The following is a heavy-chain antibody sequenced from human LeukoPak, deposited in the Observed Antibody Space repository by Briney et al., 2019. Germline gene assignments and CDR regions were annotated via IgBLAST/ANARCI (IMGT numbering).Heavy chain of an antibody. CDR1: GFTFSGSA. Sequence: GGSLKLSCAASGFTFSGSAMHWVRQASGKGLEWVAVISYDGSNKYYADSVKGRFTISRDNSKNTLYLQMNSLRAEDTAVYYCAKSIAAAAPPFDYWGQGTLVTVSS. CDR3: AKSIAAAAPPFDY. D-gene: IGHD6-13*01. J-gene: IGHJ4*02. CDR2: ISYDGSNK. V-gene: IGHV3-30*18.